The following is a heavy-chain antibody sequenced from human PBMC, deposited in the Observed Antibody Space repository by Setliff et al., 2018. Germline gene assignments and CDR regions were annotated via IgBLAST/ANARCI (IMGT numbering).Heavy chain of an antibody. V-gene: IGHV3-74*01. CDR3: AKDDQIRGHNLDY. J-gene: IGHJ4*02. Sequence: LRLSCAASGFTFSNYWMFWVRQRPGKGLVWVSRINSDGSITNYADSVKGRFTISRDNAKNTLYLQMNSLRADDTATYYCAKDDQIRGHNLDYWGQGTLVTVSS. CDR1: GFTFSNYW. D-gene: IGHD3-10*01. CDR2: INSDGSIT.